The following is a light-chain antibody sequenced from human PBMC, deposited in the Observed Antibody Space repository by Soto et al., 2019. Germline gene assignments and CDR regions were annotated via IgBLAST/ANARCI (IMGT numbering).Light chain of an antibody. J-gene: IGLJ2*01. CDR1: SSNIGAGYD. Sequence: QSVLTQPPSVSGAPGQRVTISCTGRSSNIGAGYDVHWYQQLPGTAPKLLIYDNSNRPSGVPDRFSGSKSGTSASLTITGLQAEYEADYYCQSYDSSLRRVFGGGTKVTVL. CDR2: DNS. CDR3: QSYDSSLRRV. V-gene: IGLV1-40*01.